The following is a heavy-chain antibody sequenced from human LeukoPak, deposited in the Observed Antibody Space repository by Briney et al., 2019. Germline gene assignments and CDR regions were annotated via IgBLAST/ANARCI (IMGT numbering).Heavy chain of an antibody. CDR2: INPSGGST. Sequence: GASVKVSCKASGYTFTSYYMHWVRQAPGQGLEWMGIINPSGGSTTYAQKFQGRVTMTRDMSTSTLYMELNSLRSEDTAVYYCTTDLGGGGIVTLDYWGQGTLVTVSS. CDR1: GYTFTSYY. CDR3: TTDLGGGGIVTLDY. D-gene: IGHD3-16*01. V-gene: IGHV1-46*01. J-gene: IGHJ4*02.